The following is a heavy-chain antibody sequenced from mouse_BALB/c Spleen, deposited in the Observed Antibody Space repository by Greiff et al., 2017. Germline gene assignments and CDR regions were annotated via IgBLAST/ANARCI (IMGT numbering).Heavy chain of an antibody. D-gene: IGHD1-1*01. Sequence: EVQGVESGGGLVKPGGSLKLSCAASGFTFSSYAMSWVRQTPEKRLEWVASISSGGSTYYPDSVKGRFTISRDNARNILYLQMSSLRSEDTAMYYCARGSANYGSSYGYFDVWGAGTTVTVSS. CDR2: ISSGGST. CDR3: ARGSANYGSSYGYFDV. CDR1: GFTFSSYA. J-gene: IGHJ1*01. V-gene: IGHV5-6-5*01.